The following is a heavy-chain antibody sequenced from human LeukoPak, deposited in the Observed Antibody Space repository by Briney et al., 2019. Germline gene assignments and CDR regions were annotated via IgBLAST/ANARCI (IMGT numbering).Heavy chain of an antibody. CDR1: GFTFTSSA. CDR2: IVVGSGNT. D-gene: IGHD3-10*01. J-gene: IGHJ5*02. Sequence: SVKVSCKASGFTFTSSAVQWVRQARGQRLEWIGWIVVGSGNTNYAQKFQERVTITRDMSTSTAYMELSSLRSEDTAVYYCARIGSSGGWFDPWGQGTLVTVSS. V-gene: IGHV1-58*01. CDR3: ARIGSSGGWFDP.